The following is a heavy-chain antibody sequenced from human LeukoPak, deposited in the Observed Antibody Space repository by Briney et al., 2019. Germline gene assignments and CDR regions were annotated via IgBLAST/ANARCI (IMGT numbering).Heavy chain of an antibody. CDR1: GGSFSGYY. CDR3: ARGPSGWAHYLDV. J-gene: IGHJ6*02. CDR2: INHSGST. V-gene: IGHV4-34*01. D-gene: IGHD6-19*01. Sequence: SETLSLTCAVYGGSFSGYYWSWIRQPPGKGLEWIGEINHSGSTNYNPSLQSRVTISVDTSKNQFSLKLSSVTAADTAVYYCARGPSGWAHYLDVWGQGTTVTVS.